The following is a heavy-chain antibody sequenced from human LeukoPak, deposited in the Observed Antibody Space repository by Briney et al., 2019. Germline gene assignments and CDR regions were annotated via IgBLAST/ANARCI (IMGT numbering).Heavy chain of an antibody. V-gene: IGHV3-21*01. Sequence: GGSLRLSCAASGFTFSGYSMNWVRQAPGKGLEWVSSISSTGSYIYYADSVKGRFTISRDNAKDSLYLQMNSLRAEDTAVYYCASDIVATIGDYYDSSGYSDYWGQGTLVTVSS. CDR2: ISSTGSYI. CDR3: ASDIVATIGDYYDSSGYSDY. CDR1: GFTFSGYS. D-gene: IGHD3-22*01. J-gene: IGHJ4*02.